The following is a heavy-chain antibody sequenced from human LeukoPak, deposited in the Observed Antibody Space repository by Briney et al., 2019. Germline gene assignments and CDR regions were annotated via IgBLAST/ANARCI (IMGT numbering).Heavy chain of an antibody. CDR1: AGTFSIYA. Sequence: SVTVSCTASAGTFSIYAISWVRQAPGQGLEWMGGIIPIFGTANYAQKFQGRVTITTDESTSTAYMELSSLRSEDTAVYYCAMYSSGWTNFDYWAREPWSPSPQ. V-gene: IGHV1-69*05. CDR3: AMYSSGWTNFDY. J-gene: IGHJ4*02. D-gene: IGHD6-19*01. CDR2: IIPIFGTA.